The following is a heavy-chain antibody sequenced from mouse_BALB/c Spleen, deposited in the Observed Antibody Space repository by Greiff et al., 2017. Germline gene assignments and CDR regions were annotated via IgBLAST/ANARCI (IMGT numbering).Heavy chain of an antibody. CDR3: ARETYYGNYVDAMDY. CDR2: IWGDGST. V-gene: IGHV2-6-7*01. Sequence: VKLVESGPGLVAPSQSLSITCTVSGFSLTGYGVNWVRQPPGKGLEWLGMIWGDGSTDYNSALKSRLSISKDNSKSQVFLKMNSLQTDDTARYYCARETYYGNYVDAMDYWGQGTSVTVSS. D-gene: IGHD2-10*01. CDR1: GFSLTGYG. J-gene: IGHJ4*01.